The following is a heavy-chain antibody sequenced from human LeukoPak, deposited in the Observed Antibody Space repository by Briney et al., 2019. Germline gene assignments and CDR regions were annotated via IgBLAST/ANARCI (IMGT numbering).Heavy chain of an antibody. D-gene: IGHD3-22*01. J-gene: IGHJ3*02. CDR1: GFTFSNYA. CDR2: ISSSGSST. V-gene: IGHV3-23*01. Sequence: PGGSLRLSCAASGFTFSNYAMTWVRQAPGKGLEWVSGISSSGSSTYYADSVKGRFTISRDNAKNTLYLQMNSLRAEDTAVYYCAKDRRPTYYSDSSGYYFRDAFDIWGQGTMVTVSS. CDR3: AKDRRPTYYSDSSGYYFRDAFDI.